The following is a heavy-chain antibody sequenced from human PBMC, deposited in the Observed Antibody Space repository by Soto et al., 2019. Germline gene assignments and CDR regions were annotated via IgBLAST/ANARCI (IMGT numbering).Heavy chain of an antibody. CDR1: GGSFSGYY. V-gene: IGHV4-34*01. CDR2: INHSGST. Sequence: SETLSLTRAVYGGSFSGYYWGWIRQPPGEGLEWIGEINHSGSTNYNPSLKSRVTISVDTSKNQFSLKLSSVTAADTAVYYCTRDAPYCSGGSYPARFDPWGQGTLVTVSS. CDR3: TRDAPYCSGGSYPARFDP. J-gene: IGHJ5*02. D-gene: IGHD2-15*01.